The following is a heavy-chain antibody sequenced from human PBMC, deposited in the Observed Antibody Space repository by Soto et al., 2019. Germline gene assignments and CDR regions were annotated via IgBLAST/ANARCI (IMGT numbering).Heavy chain of an antibody. Sequence: DVQLLESGGGLVQPGGSLTLSCAASRFTFSDFAMSWVRQAPGKGLEWVSSIGGGGTDTYYVDSVKGRFTISRDNSKNTLYLQMDSLRDEDTAVYYCAKDAVPYNGKWDWFDSWGQGTLVTASS. D-gene: IGHD1-26*01. CDR3: AKDAVPYNGKWDWFDS. V-gene: IGHV3-23*01. CDR1: RFTFSDFA. J-gene: IGHJ5*01. CDR2: IGGGGTDT.